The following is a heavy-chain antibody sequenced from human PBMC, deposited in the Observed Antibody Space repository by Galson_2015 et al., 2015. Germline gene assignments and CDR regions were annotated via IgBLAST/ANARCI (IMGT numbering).Heavy chain of an antibody. D-gene: IGHD6-25*01. CDR1: GFTFSNYG. J-gene: IGHJ4*02. V-gene: IGHV3-33*01. CDR2: IWNDAINK. Sequence: SLRLSCAASGFTFSNYGMHWVRQAPGKGLVWVAVIWNDAINKNYADSVKGRFTISRDNSKNTLSLEMNSLRAEDTAVYYCARDIWFAASKGIDFWGQGVLVTVSS. CDR3: ARDIWFAASKGIDF.